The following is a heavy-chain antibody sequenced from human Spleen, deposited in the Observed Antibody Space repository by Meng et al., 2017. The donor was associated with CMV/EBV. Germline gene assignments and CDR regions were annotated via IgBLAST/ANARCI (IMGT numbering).Heavy chain of an antibody. D-gene: IGHD6-19*01. V-gene: IGHV1-18*01. J-gene: IGHJ3*02. CDR2: SSAYNGNT. CDR3: ARGPPVAAVAFDI. Sequence: ASVKVSCKASGGTFSSYAISWVRQAPGQGLEWMGWSSAYNGNTNFAQKFQGRVTMTTDTSTSTAYMDLRSLRPDDTAVYYCARGPPVAAVAFDIWGQGTMVTVSS. CDR1: GGTFSSYA.